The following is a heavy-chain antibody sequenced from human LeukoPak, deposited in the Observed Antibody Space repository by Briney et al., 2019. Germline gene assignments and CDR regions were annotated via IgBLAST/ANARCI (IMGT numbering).Heavy chain of an antibody. CDR2: IWYDGSNK. Sequence: WGSLRLSCAASGFTFSNYGMHWVRQAPGKGLEWVAVIWYDGSNKYYGDSVKGRFTISRDNSKNTLYLQMNSLRAEDTAVYYCARDGGIAVAGTPDYGMDAWGQGTTVTVSS. V-gene: IGHV3-33*01. J-gene: IGHJ6*02. CDR1: GFTFSNYG. CDR3: ARDGGIAVAGTPDYGMDA. D-gene: IGHD6-19*01.